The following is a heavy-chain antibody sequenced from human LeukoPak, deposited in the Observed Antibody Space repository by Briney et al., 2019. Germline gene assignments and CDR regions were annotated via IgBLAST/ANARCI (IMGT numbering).Heavy chain of an antibody. J-gene: IGHJ4*02. CDR2: ISSSTSTI. CDR3: ARGLYYYDSSGYYTVEDYFDY. D-gene: IGHD3-22*01. V-gene: IGHV3-48*02. Sequence: PGGSLRLSCAASGFTFSTYSMNWVRQAPGKGLEWVSYISSSTSTIYYADSVKGRFTISRDNAKNSLYLQMNSLRDEDTAVYHCARGLYYYDSSGYYTVEDYFDYWGQGTLVTVSS. CDR1: GFTFSTYS.